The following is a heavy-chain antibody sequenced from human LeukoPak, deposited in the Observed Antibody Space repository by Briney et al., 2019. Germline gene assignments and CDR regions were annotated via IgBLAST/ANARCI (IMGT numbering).Heavy chain of an antibody. CDR2: IYHSGTT. CDR1: GYSISSGYY. CDR3: ARLCKGSTSCLEIDP. Sequence: SETLSLTCAVSGYSISSGYYWGWIRQPPGKGLQWIGTIYHSGTTYYNPSLKSRVTISLDTSKNQFSLELSSVTAADTAVYYCARLCKGSTSCLEIDPWGQGTLVTVSS. D-gene: IGHD2-2*01. J-gene: IGHJ5*02. V-gene: IGHV4-38-2*01.